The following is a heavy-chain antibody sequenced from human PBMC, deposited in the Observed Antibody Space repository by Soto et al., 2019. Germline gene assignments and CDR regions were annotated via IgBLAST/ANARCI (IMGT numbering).Heavy chain of an antibody. CDR2: IYYSGST. CDR1: GGSFSSGNYY. V-gene: IGHV4-31*03. J-gene: IGHJ4*02. D-gene: IGHD3-3*01. Sequence: SETLSLACTVSGGSFSSGNYYWSWIRQHPGKGLEWIGYIYYSGSTYYNPSLKSRVTISLDTSKNQLSLNLSSVTPADTAVPYCARAARMSAYLVDWSQGALVTVS. CDR3: ARAARMSAYLVD.